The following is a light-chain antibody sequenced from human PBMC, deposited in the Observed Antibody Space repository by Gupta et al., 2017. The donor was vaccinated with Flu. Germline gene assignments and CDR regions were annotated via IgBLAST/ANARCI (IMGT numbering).Light chain of an antibody. CDR1: SSNIGSNT. CDR3: AAWDDSLNGLV. J-gene: IGLJ1*01. V-gene: IGLV1-44*01. Sequence: QSVLTQPPSASGTPGQRVTISCSGSSSNIGSNTVNWYQQLTGTAPKLLIYSNNLRPSGVPDRFSGSKSGTSASLAISGLQSEDEADYYCAAWDDSLNGLVFGTGTKVTVL. CDR2: SNN.